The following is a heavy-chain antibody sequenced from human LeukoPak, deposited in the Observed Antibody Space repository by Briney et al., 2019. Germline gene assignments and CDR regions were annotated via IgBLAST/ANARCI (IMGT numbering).Heavy chain of an antibody. CDR1: GYTFTSYG. J-gene: IGHJ6*03. CDR2: ISAYNGNT. V-gene: IGHV1-18*01. Sequence: ASVKVSCKASGYTFTSYGISWVRQAPRHGLEWMGWISAYNGNTNYAQKLQGRVTMTTDTSTSTAYMELWSLRSDDTAVWYCAKEGWLLALYSYYYYMDVWGKGTTVTVSS. CDR3: AKEGWLLALYSYYYYMDV. D-gene: IGHD5-12*01.